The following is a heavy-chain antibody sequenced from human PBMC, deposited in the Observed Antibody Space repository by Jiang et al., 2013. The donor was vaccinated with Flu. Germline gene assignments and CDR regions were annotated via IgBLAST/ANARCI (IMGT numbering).Heavy chain of an antibody. V-gene: IGHV1-2*06. CDR2: INPNSGDT. CDR3: ARAYYYDSSAYYFDP. J-gene: IGHJ4*02. D-gene: IGHD3-22*01. Sequence: GYTFTATFYTGATGPGQGLEWMGRINPNSGDTNYAQKFQGRVTLTRDTSISTAYMDLRRLRSDDTAVYFCARAYYYDSSAYYFDPWGQGTLVTVSS. CDR1: GYTFTAT.